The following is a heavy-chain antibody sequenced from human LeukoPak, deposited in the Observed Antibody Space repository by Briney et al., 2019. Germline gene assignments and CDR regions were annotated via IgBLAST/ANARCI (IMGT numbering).Heavy chain of an antibody. CDR1: GGSFSGYY. J-gene: IGHJ6*02. V-gene: IGHV4-34*01. CDR2: INHSGST. Sequence: KASETLSLTCAVYGGSFSGYYWSWIRQPPGKGLEWIGEINHSGSTNYNPSLKSRVTMSVDTSKNQFSLKLSSVTAADTAVYYCARDRRGDRPGIAAAYGMDVWGQGTTVTVSS. D-gene: IGHD6-13*01. CDR3: ARDRRGDRPGIAAAYGMDV.